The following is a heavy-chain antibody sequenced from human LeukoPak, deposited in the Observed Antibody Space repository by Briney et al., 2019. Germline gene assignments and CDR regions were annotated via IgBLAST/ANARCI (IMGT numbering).Heavy chain of an antibody. Sequence: QPGGSLRLSCAVSGFTFDDYAMHWVRQAPGKGLEWVSAISGSGGSTYYADSVKGRFTISRDNSKNTLYLQMNGLRAEDTAVYYCAKDRSLQQWLTPGVWGQGTLVTVSS. D-gene: IGHD6-19*01. CDR1: GFTFDDYA. J-gene: IGHJ4*02. V-gene: IGHV3-23*01. CDR2: ISGSGGST. CDR3: AKDRSLQQWLTPGV.